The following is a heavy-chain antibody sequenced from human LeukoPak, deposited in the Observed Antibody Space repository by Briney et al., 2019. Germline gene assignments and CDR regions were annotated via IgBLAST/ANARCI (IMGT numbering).Heavy chain of an antibody. CDR2: ISAYNGNT. D-gene: IGHD3-22*01. CDR1: GYTFTSYG. V-gene: IGHV1-18*01. Sequence: GASVKVSCKASGYTFTSYGISWVRQAPGQGLEWMGWISAYNGNTNYAQKLQGRVTMTTDTSTSTAYMELRSLRSDDTAVYYCARARFYDSSGYYYYWGQGTLVTVSS. J-gene: IGHJ4*02. CDR3: ARARFYDSSGYYYY.